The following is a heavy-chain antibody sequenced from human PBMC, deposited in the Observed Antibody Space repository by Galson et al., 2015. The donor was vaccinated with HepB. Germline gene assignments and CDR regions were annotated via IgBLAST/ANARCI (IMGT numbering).Heavy chain of an antibody. D-gene: IGHD1-1*01. Sequence: SLRLSCAASGFTFSSYAMSWVRQAPGKGLEWVSAISGSGGSTYYADSVKGRFTISRDNSKNTLYLQMNSLRAEDTAVYYCANRRGWNGAGFDYWGQGTLVTVSS. V-gene: IGHV3-23*01. CDR1: GFTFSSYA. J-gene: IGHJ4*02. CDR3: ANRRGWNGAGFDY. CDR2: ISGSGGST.